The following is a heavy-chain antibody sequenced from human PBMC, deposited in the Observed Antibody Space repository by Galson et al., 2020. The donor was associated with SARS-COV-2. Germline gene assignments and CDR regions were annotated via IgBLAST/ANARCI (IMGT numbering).Heavy chain of an antibody. J-gene: IGHJ6*03. CDR2: INTNTGNP. V-gene: IGHV7-4-1*02. CDR1: GYTFTSYA. Sequence: ASVKVSCKASGYTFTSYAMNWVRQAPGQGLEWMGWINTNTGNPTYAQGFTGRFVFSLDTSVSTAYLQISSLKAEDTAGYYCALIRTGVYYYGSGSYYKELNYYYRDVWGKGTTVTVSS. D-gene: IGHD3-10*01. CDR3: ALIRTGVYYYGSGSYYKELNYYYRDV.